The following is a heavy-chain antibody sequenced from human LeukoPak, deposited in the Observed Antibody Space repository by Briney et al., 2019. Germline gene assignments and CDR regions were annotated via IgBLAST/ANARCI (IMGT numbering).Heavy chain of an antibody. CDR2: IYYSGST. V-gene: IGHV4-30-4*08. J-gene: IGHJ4*02. D-gene: IGHD3-10*01. Sequence: SETLSLTCTVSGYSISSGYYWSWIRQPPGKGLEWIGYIYYSGSTYYNPSLKSRVTISVDTSKNQFSLKLSSVTAADTAVYYCARGSQAYYYGSGSYMDGYYFDYWGQGTLVTVSS. CDR1: GYSISSGYY. CDR3: ARGSQAYYYGSGSYMDGYYFDY.